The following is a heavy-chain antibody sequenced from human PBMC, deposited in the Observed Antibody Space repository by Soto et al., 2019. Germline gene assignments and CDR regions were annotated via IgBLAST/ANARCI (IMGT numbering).Heavy chain of an antibody. D-gene: IGHD2-2*01. CDR3: ASKTVPAAIWWDGSFDI. V-gene: IGHV3-53*01. Sequence: EVQLVESGGGLIQPGGSLRLSCAASGFTVSSNYMTWVRQAPGKGLEWVSLLYSGGSKYYADSVKGRFTISRDSPKNTLYLQMNSLRAEDTAVYFCASKTVPAAIWWDGSFDIWGQGTMVTVSS. J-gene: IGHJ3*02. CDR2: LYSGGSK. CDR1: GFTVSSNY.